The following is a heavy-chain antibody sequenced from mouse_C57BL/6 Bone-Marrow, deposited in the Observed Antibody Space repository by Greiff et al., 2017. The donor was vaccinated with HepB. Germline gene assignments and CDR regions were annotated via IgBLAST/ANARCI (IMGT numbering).Heavy chain of an antibody. CDR2: IYPGNSDT. D-gene: IGHD1-1*01. Sequence: VQLKESGTVLARPGASVKMSCKTSGYTFTSYWMHWVKQRPGQGLEWIGAIYPGNSDTSYNQKFKGKARLTAVTTASTAYMEISSLTNEDSAVYYCTREPVSTTVVAPFDYWGQGTTLTVSS. CDR1: GYTFTSYW. V-gene: IGHV1-5*01. CDR3: TREPVSTTVVAPFDY. J-gene: IGHJ2*01.